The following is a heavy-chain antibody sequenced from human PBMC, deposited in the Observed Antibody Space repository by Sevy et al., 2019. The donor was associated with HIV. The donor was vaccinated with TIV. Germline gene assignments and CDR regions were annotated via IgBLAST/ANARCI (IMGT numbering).Heavy chain of an antibody. CDR2: MNPNSGNT. CDR3: ARGRLTGIGFDY. V-gene: IGHV1-8*01. CDR1: GYTFTSYD. Sequence: ASVKVSCKASGYTFTSYDINWVRQATGQGLEWMGWMNPNSGNTGYAQKFQGRVTMTRNTSIRTAYMELSSLRSEDTAVYYCARGRLTGIGFDYWGQGTLVTVSS. J-gene: IGHJ4*02. D-gene: IGHD7-27*01.